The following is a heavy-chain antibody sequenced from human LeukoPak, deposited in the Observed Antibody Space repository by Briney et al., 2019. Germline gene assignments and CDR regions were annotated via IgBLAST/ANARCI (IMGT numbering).Heavy chain of an antibody. D-gene: IGHD2-15*01. CDR2: ISYDGSNK. Sequence: PGRSLSLSCAASGFISSTYRMHWVRQAPGRGLQWVALISYDGSNKYYADPVKGRFTISKDNSRNTLYLQMNSLKSEDTAVYYCARICSGGSCYFPSIWGQGTMVTVSS. CDR3: ARICSGGSCYFPSI. V-gene: IGHV3-30-3*01. CDR1: GFISSTYR. J-gene: IGHJ3*02.